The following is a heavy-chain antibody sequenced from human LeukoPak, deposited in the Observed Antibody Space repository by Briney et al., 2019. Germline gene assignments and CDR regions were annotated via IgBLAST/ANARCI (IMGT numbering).Heavy chain of an antibody. J-gene: IGHJ4*02. Sequence: PGGSLRLSCAASGLTVSSNYMSWARQAPGKGLEWVSVIYGGGSTYYADSVKGRFTISRDNSKNTLYLQMNSLRAEDTAVYYCAKGPFPPMDSMSDYWGQGTLVTVSS. V-gene: IGHV3-53*01. CDR2: IYGGGST. D-gene: IGHD2-2*03. CDR1: GLTVSSNY. CDR3: AKGPFPPMDSMSDY.